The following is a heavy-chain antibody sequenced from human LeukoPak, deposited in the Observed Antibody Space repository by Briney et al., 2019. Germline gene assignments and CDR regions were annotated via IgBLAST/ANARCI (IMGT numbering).Heavy chain of an antibody. CDR1: GCTFTSYA. V-gene: IGHV1-18*01. CDR2: ISAYNGNT. Sequence: GASVRVSCLASGCTFTSYAMNWVRQAPGQGLEGMGRISAYNGNTNYAQKLQGKVTMTTDTSTSTVYMELTSLRSADTAVYYSARGPSITMVRAGQWYYYMDVWGKGTTVTISS. D-gene: IGHD3-10*01. J-gene: IGHJ6*03. CDR3: ARGPSITMVRAGQWYYYMDV.